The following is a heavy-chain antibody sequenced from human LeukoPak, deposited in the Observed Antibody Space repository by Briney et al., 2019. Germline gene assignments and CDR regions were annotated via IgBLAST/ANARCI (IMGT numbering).Heavy chain of an antibody. CDR3: ARAARDPYSSSWYSPFLDY. Sequence: PSETLSLTCAVYGGSFSGYYWSWIRQPPGKGLEWIGEINHSGSTNYNPSLKSRVAISVDTSKNQFSLKLSSVTAADTAVYYCARAARDPYSSSWYSPFLDYWGQGALVTVSS. J-gene: IGHJ4*02. CDR1: GGSFSGYY. CDR2: INHSGST. D-gene: IGHD6-13*01. V-gene: IGHV4-34*01.